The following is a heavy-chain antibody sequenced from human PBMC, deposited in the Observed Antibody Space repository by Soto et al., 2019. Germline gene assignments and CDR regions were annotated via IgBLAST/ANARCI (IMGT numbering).Heavy chain of an antibody. CDR1: GFTFDDYT. Sequence: PGGSLRLSCAASGFTFDDYTMHGVRPPPGKGLEWVSRIRWDGGSIYDGGSVKGRCTISRDNSKKSLYLQINSLRSEDSALYYCAKDNGTSPHYYYGMDVWREGTTVTVSS. D-gene: IGHD2-2*01. CDR3: AKDNGTSPHYYYGMDV. V-gene: IGHV3-43*01. J-gene: IGHJ6*01. CDR2: IRWDGGSI.